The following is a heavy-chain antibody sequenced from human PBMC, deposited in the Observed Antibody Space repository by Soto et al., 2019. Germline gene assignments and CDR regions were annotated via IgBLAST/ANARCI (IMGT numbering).Heavy chain of an antibody. D-gene: IGHD4-17*01. V-gene: IGHV4-59*01. J-gene: IGHJ5*02. CDR1: GGSISNYY. CDR2: IYYSGTT. CDR3: ANRPWADYGGIVDP. Sequence: QVQLQESGPGLVKPSETLSLTCTVSGGSISNYYWTWIRQPPGKGLQWIGYIYYSGTTNYNPSLNCRVTISVDTAKNQFSVKLSSVTAADTAVYYCANRPWADYGGIVDPWGQGTLVTVSS.